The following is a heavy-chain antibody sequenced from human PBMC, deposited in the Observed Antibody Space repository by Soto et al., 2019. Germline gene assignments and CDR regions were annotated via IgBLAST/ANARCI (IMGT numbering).Heavy chain of an antibody. Sequence: QVQLVESGGGVVQPGRSLRLSCAASGFTFRTYAMHWVRQAPGKGLEWLTLISYDGSNKYYADSVKGRFTISRDNSENTLYLQMSSLRPEDTALYYCARDLTMVRGLYYYYGMDVWGRGTTVTVSS. D-gene: IGHD3-10*01. J-gene: IGHJ6*02. CDR3: ARDLTMVRGLYYYYGMDV. CDR2: ISYDGSNK. CDR1: GFTFRTYA. V-gene: IGHV3-30*14.